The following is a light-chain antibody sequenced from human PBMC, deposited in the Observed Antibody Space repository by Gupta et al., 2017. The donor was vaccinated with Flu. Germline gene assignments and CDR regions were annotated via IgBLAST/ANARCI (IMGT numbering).Light chain of an antibody. CDR1: SSNIRNND. J-gene: IGLJ2*01. CDR3: GAGYDNRNGVV. V-gene: IGLV1-36*01. CDR2: YDD. Sequence: RVTISCAGSSSNIRNNDVICYQQLPGKAPKHLIYYDDKRRSGVSARFSGAKTGSTAALATSGLQSEDEADYYYGAGYDNRNGVVFGGGTKLTVL.